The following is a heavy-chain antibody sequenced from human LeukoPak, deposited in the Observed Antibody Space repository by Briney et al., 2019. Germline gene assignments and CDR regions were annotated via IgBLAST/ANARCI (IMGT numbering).Heavy chain of an antibody. CDR2: INPNSGGT. CDR1: GYTFTGYY. CDR3: ARDNRELTGDGGY. J-gene: IGHJ4*02. V-gene: IGHV1-2*06. Sequence: ASVKVSCKASGYTFTGYYMHWVRQAPGQGLEWMGRINPNSGGTNYAQKFQGRVTMTRDTSISTAYMELSRLRSEDTAVYYCARDNRELTGDGGYWGQGTRDTVSS. D-gene: IGHD1-7*01.